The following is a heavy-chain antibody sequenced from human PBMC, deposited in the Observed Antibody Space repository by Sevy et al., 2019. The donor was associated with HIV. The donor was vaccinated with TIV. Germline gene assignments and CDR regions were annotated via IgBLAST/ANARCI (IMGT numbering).Heavy chain of an antibody. J-gene: IGHJ4*02. CDR3: ARKDSSGLDC. CDR1: GFTFSRYW. V-gene: IGHV3-74*01. CDR2: INSDGSST. D-gene: IGHD3-22*01. Sequence: GGSLRLSCAASGFTFSRYWMHWVRQVPGKGLVWVSRINSDGSSTSYADSVGGRFTISRDNAKNTLYLQMNSLRAEDTAVYYCARKDSSGLDCWGQGTLVTVSS.